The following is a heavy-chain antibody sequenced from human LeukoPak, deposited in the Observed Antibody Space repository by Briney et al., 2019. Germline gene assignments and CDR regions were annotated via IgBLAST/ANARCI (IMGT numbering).Heavy chain of an antibody. Sequence: ASVKVSCKASGYTFTSYGISWVRQAPGQGLEWMGWISAYNGNTNYAQKLQGRVTMTTDTSTSTAYMELRSLRSDDTAVYYCARGQLDFWSGYYNTEPDYWGQGTLVTVSS. CDR2: ISAYNGNT. CDR3: ARGQLDFWSGYYNTEPDY. CDR1: GYTFTSYG. V-gene: IGHV1-18*01. J-gene: IGHJ4*02. D-gene: IGHD3-3*01.